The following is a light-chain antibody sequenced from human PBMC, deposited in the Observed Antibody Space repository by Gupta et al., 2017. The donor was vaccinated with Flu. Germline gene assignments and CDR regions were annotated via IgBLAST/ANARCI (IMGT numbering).Light chain of an antibody. J-gene: IGLJ2*01. CDR2: EDN. V-gene: IGLV3-10*01. CDR3: YSSVRSGDHRGI. Sequence: AYWYQQKSGQAPVLLIYEDNERPSGLPERFSGPSSGTVATLTISGAQVEDEADDSCYSSVRSGDHRGIFGGGTKLSVL.